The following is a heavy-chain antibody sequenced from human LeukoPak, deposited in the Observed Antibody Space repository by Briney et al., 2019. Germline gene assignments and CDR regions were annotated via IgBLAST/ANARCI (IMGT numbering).Heavy chain of an antibody. CDR3: ARDRNNYGSGSYPSDY. J-gene: IGHJ4*02. CDR1: GYTFTSYG. D-gene: IGHD3-10*01. Sequence: AASVKVSCKASGYTFTSYGISWVRQVPGQGLEWMGWISPYNGHTKYADKLQGRITMTTDTSTSTAYMELRSLRSDDTAVYSCARDRNNYGSGSYPSDYWGQGTLVTVSS. CDR2: ISPYNGHT. V-gene: IGHV1-18*01.